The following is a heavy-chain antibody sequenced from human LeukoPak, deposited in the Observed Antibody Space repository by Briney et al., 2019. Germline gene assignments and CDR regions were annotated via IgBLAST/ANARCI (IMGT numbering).Heavy chain of an antibody. CDR3: AKYIQNVLAVFDP. D-gene: IGHD1-1*01. Sequence: PRGSPRLSCAASGFTFSTSSMAWFRQTPGAGLEWVSSISSTGSATYYTDSVKGRFTVSRDNSQNTLYLQMNSLRAGDTAIYYCAKYIQNVLAVFDPWGQGTLVTVSS. J-gene: IGHJ5*02. CDR2: ISSTGSAT. CDR1: GFTFSTSS. V-gene: IGHV3-23*01.